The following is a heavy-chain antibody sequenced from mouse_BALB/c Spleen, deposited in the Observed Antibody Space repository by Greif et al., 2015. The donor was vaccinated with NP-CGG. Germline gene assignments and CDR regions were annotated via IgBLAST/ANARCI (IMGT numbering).Heavy chain of an antibody. CDR2: IYPGSGNT. V-gene: IGHV1-84*02. D-gene: IGHD4-1*01. Sequence: LEESGPELVKPGASVKISCKASGYTFTDYYINWVKQKPGQGLEWIGWIYPGSGNTKYNEKFKGKATLTVDTSSSTADMQLSSLTSEDTAVYFCARRTGTEAMYYWGQGTSVTVSS. CDR3: ARRTGTEAMYY. J-gene: IGHJ4*01. CDR1: GYTFTDYY.